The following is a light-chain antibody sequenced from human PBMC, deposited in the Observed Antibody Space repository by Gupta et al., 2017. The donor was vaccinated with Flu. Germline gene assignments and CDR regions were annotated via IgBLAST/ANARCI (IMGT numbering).Light chain of an antibody. CDR3: QTWGTGIVV. CDR1: SGHSNYA. V-gene: IGLV4-69*01. Sequence: QPVLPHSPPASASPVTSVKLTCTLTSGHSNYAIAWHQQQPEKGPRYLMKVNSDGSHTKGDGIPDRFSGSSSGAERYLTMSSLQSEDEADYYCQTWGTGIVVFGGRTKLTVL. J-gene: IGLJ2*01. CDR2: VNSDGSH.